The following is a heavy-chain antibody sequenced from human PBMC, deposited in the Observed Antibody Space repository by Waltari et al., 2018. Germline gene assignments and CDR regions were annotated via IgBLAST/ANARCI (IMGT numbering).Heavy chain of an antibody. V-gene: IGHV3-74*01. J-gene: IGHJ4*02. CDR3: ARASGWGWGEADY. D-gene: IGHD3-10*01. CDR2: INSDGSST. Sequence: EVQLVESGGGLVQPGGSLRLSCAASGFTFSSYWLHWVRQAPGKGLVWVSRINSDGSSTSYADSVKGRFTISRDNAKNTLYLQMNSLRAEDTAVYYCARASGWGWGEADYWGQGTLVTVSS. CDR1: GFTFSSYW.